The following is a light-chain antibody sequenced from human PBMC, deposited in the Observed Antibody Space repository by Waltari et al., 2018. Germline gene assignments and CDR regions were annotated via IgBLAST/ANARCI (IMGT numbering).Light chain of an antibody. CDR3: LQRVSRPPWT. Sequence: ETVLTQSPATLSLSPGERATLSCRASQTVYTYLAWYHQKPGQAPRLLIYAASNRASGVPARFSGSGSGTDFTLTISSLEPEDFAVYYCLQRVSRPPWTFGQGTKVEL. CDR1: QTVYTY. V-gene: IGKV3-11*01. J-gene: IGKJ1*01. CDR2: AAS.